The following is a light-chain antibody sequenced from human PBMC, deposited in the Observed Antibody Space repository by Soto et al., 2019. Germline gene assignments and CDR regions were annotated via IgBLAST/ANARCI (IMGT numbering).Light chain of an antibody. CDR2: DAS. Sequence: DIQMTQSKASLAASVGDKVTITCRVCQRISSYLNWYQQQPGKAPKLLIYDASSLESGVPSRFSGSGSGTEFTLTISSLQPDDFATYYCQQYNSYSPWTFGQGTKVDIK. V-gene: IGKV1-5*01. J-gene: IGKJ1*01. CDR1: QRISSY. CDR3: QQYNSYSPWT.